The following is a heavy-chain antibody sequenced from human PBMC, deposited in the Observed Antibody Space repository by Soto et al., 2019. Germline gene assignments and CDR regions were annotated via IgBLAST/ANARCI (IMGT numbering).Heavy chain of an antibody. Sequence: SETLSLTCAVYGGSFSGYYWSWIRQPPGKGLEWIGEINHSGSTNYNPSLKSRVTISVDTSKNQFSLKLSSVTAADTAVYYCARGKNGLLWFGELSVRWFDPWGQGTLVTVSS. CDR3: ARGKNGLLWFGELSVRWFDP. CDR2: INHSGST. J-gene: IGHJ5*02. CDR1: GGSFSGYY. D-gene: IGHD3-10*01. V-gene: IGHV4-34*01.